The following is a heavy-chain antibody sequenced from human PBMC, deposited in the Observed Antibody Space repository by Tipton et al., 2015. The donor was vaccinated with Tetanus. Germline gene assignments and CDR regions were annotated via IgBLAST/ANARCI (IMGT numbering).Heavy chain of an antibody. CDR2: IYYSGST. D-gene: IGHD1-26*01. J-gene: IGHJ4*02. V-gene: IGHV4-59*08. CDR3: ANHPGAKTQFDY. CDR1: GGSISSYY. Sequence: GLVKPSETLSLTCTVSGGSISSYYWSWIRQPPGKGLEWIGYIYYSGSTYYNPSLKSRVTISVDTSKNQFSLKLSSVTAADTAVYYCANHPGAKTQFDYWGQGTLVTVSS.